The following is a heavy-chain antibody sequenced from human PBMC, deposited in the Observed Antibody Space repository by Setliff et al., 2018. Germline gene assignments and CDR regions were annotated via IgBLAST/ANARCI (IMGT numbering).Heavy chain of an antibody. D-gene: IGHD6-13*01. J-gene: IGHJ4*02. CDR2: ISSSSSYI. CDR3: AKMFGDYSSRWYGVGEDY. CDR1: GFTFSSYS. Sequence: GSLRLSCAASGFTFSSYSLNWVRQAPGKGLEWVSSISSSSSYIYYADSVQGRFTISRDNARNSLFLQMSSLRAEDTAVYYCAKMFGDYSSRWYGVGEDYWGQGTLVTVSS. V-gene: IGHV3-21*04.